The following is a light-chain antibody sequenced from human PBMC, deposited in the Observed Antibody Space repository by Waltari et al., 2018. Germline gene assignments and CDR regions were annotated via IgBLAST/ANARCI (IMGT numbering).Light chain of an antibody. CDR1: QSIGAW. CDR2: AAS. V-gene: IGKV1-12*01. Sequence: DIQMTQSPSFVSASVGDRVTITCRASQSIGAWLGRYQQKPGKAPQLLIYAASSLQSGVPSRFSGSGSGTDFTLIISSLLPEDSATYFCQQANSFPFTFGPGTKIEIK. CDR3: QQANSFPFT. J-gene: IGKJ3*01.